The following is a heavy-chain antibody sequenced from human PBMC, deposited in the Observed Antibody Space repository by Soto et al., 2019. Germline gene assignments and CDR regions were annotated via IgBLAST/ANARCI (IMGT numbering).Heavy chain of an antibody. CDR2: IYYSGST. CDR1: GGSISSSSYY. Sequence: QLQLQESGPGLVKPSETLSLTCTVSGGSISSSSYYWGWIRQPSGKGLEWIGSIYYSGSTYYNPSLKSRVTISVDTSKNQSSLKLSSVTAADTAVYYCASSYGDYVSYWGQGTLVTVSS. J-gene: IGHJ4*02. V-gene: IGHV4-39*01. CDR3: ASSYGDYVSY. D-gene: IGHD4-17*01.